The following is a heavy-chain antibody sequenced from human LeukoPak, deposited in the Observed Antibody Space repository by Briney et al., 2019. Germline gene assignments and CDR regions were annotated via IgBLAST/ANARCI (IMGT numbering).Heavy chain of an antibody. CDR1: GYTFTGYY. D-gene: IGHD6-6*01. CDR3: ARASKGVAVRFDY. Sequence: ASVKVSCKASGYTFTGYYMHWVRQAPGQGLEWMGWINPNSGGTNYAQKFQGRVTMTRDTSISTAYMELSRLRPDDTAVYYCARASKGVAVRFDYWGQGTLVTVSS. V-gene: IGHV1-2*02. CDR2: INPNSGGT. J-gene: IGHJ4*02.